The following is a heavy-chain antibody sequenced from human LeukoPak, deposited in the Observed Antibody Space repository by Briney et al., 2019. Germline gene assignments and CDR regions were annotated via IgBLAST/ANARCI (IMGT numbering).Heavy chain of an antibody. J-gene: IGHJ4*02. CDR3: ANPWFGELLGSSGY. D-gene: IGHD3-10*01. V-gene: IGHV3-21*01. Sequence: GGSLRLSCAASGFTFSSYSMNGVRQAPGRGLEWVSCISGSGSLIYYADSMKGRFTISRDNAKNSLYLQMNGLRVEDTAVYYCANPWFGELLGSSGYWGQGTLVTVSS. CDR2: ISGSGSLI. CDR1: GFTFSSYS.